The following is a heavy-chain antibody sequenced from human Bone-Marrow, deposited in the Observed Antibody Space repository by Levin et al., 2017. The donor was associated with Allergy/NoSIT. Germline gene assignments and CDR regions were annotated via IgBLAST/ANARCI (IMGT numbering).Heavy chain of an antibody. D-gene: IGHD4-17*01. CDR2: ISSRSSYI. CDR3: ARGGLFTTVTPDY. CDR1: GFTFSDYS. V-gene: IGHV3-21*01. J-gene: IGHJ4*02. Sequence: PGGSLRLSCTASGFTFSDYSMSWVRQAPGKGLEWVSSISSRSSYIYYADSVRGRFTVSRDNAKNSLYLHMNSLRAEDTAVYYCARGGLFTTVTPDYWGQGTLVTVSS.